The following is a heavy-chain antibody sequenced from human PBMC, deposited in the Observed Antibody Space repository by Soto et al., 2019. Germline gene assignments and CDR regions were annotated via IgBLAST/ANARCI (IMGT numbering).Heavy chain of an antibody. J-gene: IGHJ3*02. CDR3: ARHDPRDRGAFAI. Sequence: GESLKICCKGSGYSFINYWIGWVRQMPGKGLEWMGIVYPGDSSTRYSPSFQAQVTISADRSISVAYLRWSSLKASDTAIYFCARHDPRDRGAFAIWGQGTLVTVSS. CDR2: VYPGDSST. CDR1: GYSFINYW. V-gene: IGHV5-51*01.